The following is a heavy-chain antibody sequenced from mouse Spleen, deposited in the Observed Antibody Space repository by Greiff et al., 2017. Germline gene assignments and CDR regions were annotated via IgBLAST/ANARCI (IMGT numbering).Heavy chain of an antibody. D-gene: IGHD2-14*01. CDR1: GYTFTSYD. V-gene: IGHV1-85*01. Sequence: VKLQESGPELVKPGASVKLSCKASGYTFTSYDINWVKQRPGQGLEWIGWIYPRDGSTKYNEKFKGKATLTVDTSSSTAYMELHSLTSEDSAVYFCARDYRYPYWYFDVWGAGTTVTVSS. CDR2: IYPRDGST. J-gene: IGHJ1*01. CDR3: ARDYRYPYWYFDV.